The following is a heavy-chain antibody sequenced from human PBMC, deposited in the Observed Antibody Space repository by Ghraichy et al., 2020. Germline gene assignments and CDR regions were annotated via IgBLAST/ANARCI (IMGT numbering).Heavy chain of an antibody. CDR2: INHSGST. CDR3: ASFPYYYMDV. CDR1: GGSFSGYY. J-gene: IGHJ6*03. Sequence: SETLSLTCAVYGGSFSGYYWSWIRQPPGKGLEWIGEINHSGSTNYNPSLKSRVTISVDTSKNQFSLKLSSVTAADTAVYYCASFPYYYMDVWGKGTTVTVSS. D-gene: IGHD2/OR15-2a*01. V-gene: IGHV4-34*01.